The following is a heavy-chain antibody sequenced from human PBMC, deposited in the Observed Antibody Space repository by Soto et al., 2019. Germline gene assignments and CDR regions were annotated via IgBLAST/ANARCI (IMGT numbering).Heavy chain of an antibody. Sequence: ASLRLSGAASGFTFDDYAMHWVRQAPGKGLEWVSLISWDGGSTYYADSVKGRFTISRDNSKNSLYLQMNSLRAEDTALYYCAKEEYSSSSLVYYYYGMDVWGQGTTVTVSS. CDR3: AKEEYSSSSLVYYYYGMDV. V-gene: IGHV3-43D*04. CDR2: ISWDGGST. CDR1: GFTFDDYA. D-gene: IGHD6-6*01. J-gene: IGHJ6*02.